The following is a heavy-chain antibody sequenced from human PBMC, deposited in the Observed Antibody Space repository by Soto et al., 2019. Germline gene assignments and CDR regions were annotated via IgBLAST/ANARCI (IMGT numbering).Heavy chain of an antibody. J-gene: IGHJ5*02. V-gene: IGHV4-34*01. Sequence: QVQLQQWGAGLLKPSETLSLTCAVYGGSFSGYYWSWIRQPPGKGLEWIGEINHSGSTNYNPSLMSRVTIPVDTSKNRFSLTLTSVTAADTAVYYCAATTSTSAPFDPWGQGTLVTVSS. CDR1: GGSFSGYY. D-gene: IGHD1-26*01. CDR3: AATTSTSAPFDP. CDR2: INHSGST.